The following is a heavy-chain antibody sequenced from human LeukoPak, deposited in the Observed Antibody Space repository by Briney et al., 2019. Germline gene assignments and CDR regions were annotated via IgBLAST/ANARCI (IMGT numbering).Heavy chain of an antibody. Sequence: SETLSLTCTVSGGSIRSSYWNWIRQPPGKGLEWIGYIYYTGTTNYNPSLKSRVTISVDTSKNQFSLKLSSLTAADTAVYYCARPVPRSGYFDYWGQGTLVTVSS. D-gene: IGHD6-19*01. CDR1: GGSIRSSY. CDR3: ARPVPRSGYFDY. CDR2: IYYTGTT. J-gene: IGHJ4*02. V-gene: IGHV4-59*01.